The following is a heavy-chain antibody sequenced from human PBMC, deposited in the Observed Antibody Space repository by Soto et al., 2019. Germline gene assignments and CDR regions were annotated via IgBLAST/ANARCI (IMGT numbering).Heavy chain of an antibody. D-gene: IGHD1-26*01. V-gene: IGHV3-30*18. J-gene: IGHJ3*02. CDR3: AKDPGWELDTTDPDAFDI. Sequence: QVQLVESGGGVVQPGRSLRLSCAASGFTFSSYGMHWVRQAPGKGLEWVAVISYDGSNKYYADSVKGRFTISRDNSKNTLYLQMNSLRAEDTAVYYCAKDPGWELDTTDPDAFDIWGQGTMVTVSS. CDR2: ISYDGSNK. CDR1: GFTFSSYG.